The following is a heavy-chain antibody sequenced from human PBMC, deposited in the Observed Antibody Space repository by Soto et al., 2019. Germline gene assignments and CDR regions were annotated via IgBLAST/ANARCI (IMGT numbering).Heavy chain of an antibody. Sequence: QVQVVESGGGVVQPGRSLRLSCAGSGFTFSSYGMHWVRQAPGKGLEWVAVIWHDGKNTYYADSVKGRFTISRDNSINTMYLQMNSLRAEDTAVYYCARDPENDEAIDCWGQGTLVTVSS. CDR3: ARDPENDEAIDC. J-gene: IGHJ4*02. V-gene: IGHV3-33*01. D-gene: IGHD1-1*01. CDR2: IWHDGKNT. CDR1: GFTFSSYG.